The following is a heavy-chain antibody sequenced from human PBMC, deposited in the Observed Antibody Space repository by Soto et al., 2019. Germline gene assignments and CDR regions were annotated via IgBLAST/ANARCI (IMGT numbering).Heavy chain of an antibody. CDR2: INAGNGNT. J-gene: IGHJ4*02. CDR1: GYTFTSYG. CDR3: ARGSGYYYWDDY. D-gene: IGHD3-22*01. V-gene: IGHV1-3*05. Sequence: QVQLVQSGAEEKKPGASVKVSCKASGYTFTSYGMHWVRQAPGQRLEWMGWINAGNGNTKYSQKFQGRVTITRDTSASTAHMELSSLRSEDTAVYYCARGSGYYYWDDYWGQGTLVTVS.